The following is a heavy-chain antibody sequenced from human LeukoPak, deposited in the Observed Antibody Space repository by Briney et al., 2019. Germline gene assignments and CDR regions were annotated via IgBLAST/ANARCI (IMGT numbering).Heavy chain of an antibody. J-gene: IGHJ4*02. Sequence: ASVKVSCKASGYTFTSYDINWVRQAPGQGLEWMGWINPNSGGTNYAQKFQGRVTMTRDTSISTAYMELSRLRSDDTAVYYCARVPDFIIDYWGQGTLVTVSS. CDR3: ARVPDFIIDY. D-gene: IGHD3-3*01. CDR1: GYTFTSYD. CDR2: INPNSGGT. V-gene: IGHV1-2*02.